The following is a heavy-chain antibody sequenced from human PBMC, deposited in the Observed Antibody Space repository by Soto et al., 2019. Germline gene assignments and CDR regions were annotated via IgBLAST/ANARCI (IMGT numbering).Heavy chain of an antibody. CDR3: AKDTYFRGSRGYYVFDY. V-gene: IGHV3-30*18. J-gene: IGHJ4*02. Sequence: QVHLVESGGGVVQPGRSLRLSCEASGFTFSNYGTHWVRQAPGAGLEWVAHISYDGSNEHYTDSVKGRFTTSRDTSRNMVFLPMNSPRPEDTAVYYCAKDTYFRGSRGYYVFDYWGQGTLITSSS. CDR2: ISYDGSNE. CDR1: GFTFSNYG. D-gene: IGHD3-22*01.